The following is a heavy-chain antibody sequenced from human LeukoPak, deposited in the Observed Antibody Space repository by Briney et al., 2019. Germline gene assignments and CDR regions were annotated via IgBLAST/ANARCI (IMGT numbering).Heavy chain of an antibody. CDR2: IYYSGST. D-gene: IGHD6-19*01. J-gene: IGHJ4*02. V-gene: IGHV4-59*01. Sequence: SETLSLTCTVSGGSIVSYYWSWIRQPPGKGLEWIGYIYYSGSTNYNPSLKSRVTISVDTSKNQFSLKLSSVTAADTAIYYCARDGRAGSLFAYWGQGTLVTVSS. CDR3: ARDGRAGSLFAY. CDR1: GGSIVSYY.